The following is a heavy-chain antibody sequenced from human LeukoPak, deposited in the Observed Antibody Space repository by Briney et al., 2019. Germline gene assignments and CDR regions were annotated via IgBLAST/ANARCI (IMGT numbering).Heavy chain of an antibody. J-gene: IGHJ4*02. CDR1: GYSISSGYY. V-gene: IGHV4-38-2*02. D-gene: IGHD2-15*01. CDR2: IYHSGST. CDR3: ARYSEINPGASFFDY. Sequence: SETLSLTCTVSGYSISSGYYWGWIRQPPGKGLEWIGSIYHSGSTYYNPSLKSRVTISVDTSKNQFSLKLSSVTAADTAVYYCARYSEINPGASFFDYWGQGTLVTVSS.